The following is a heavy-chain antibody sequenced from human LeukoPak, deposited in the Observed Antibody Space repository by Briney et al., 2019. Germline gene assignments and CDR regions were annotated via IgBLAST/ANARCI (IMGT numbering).Heavy chain of an antibody. V-gene: IGHV1-18*04. CDR2: ISPYNGDT. J-gene: IGHJ4*02. CDR3: ARGRRPGKYFYASRSFDY. CDR1: GYTFTSHG. D-gene: IGHD3-10*01. Sequence: ASVKVSCKASGYTFTSHGISWVRQALGQGLEWMGWISPYNGDTNYAQKFQGRVTMTTDTSTRTTYMELRSLRSDDTAIYYCARGRRPGKYFYASRSFDYWGQGTLVTVSS.